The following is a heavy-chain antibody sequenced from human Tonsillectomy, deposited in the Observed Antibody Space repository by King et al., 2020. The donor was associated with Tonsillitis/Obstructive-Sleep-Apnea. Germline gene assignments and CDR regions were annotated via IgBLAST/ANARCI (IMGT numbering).Heavy chain of an antibody. Sequence: QLVQSGGGVVQPGRSLRLSCAASGFTFSSYGMHWVRQAPGKGLEWVAVIWYDGSNKYYADSVKGRFTISRDNSKNTLYLQMNSLRAEDTAVYYWARDKDTARVYYYYYYIDVWGKGTTVTVSS. D-gene: IGHD5-18*01. CDR1: GFTFSSYG. CDR2: IWYDGSNK. CDR3: ARDKDTARVYYYYYYIDV. J-gene: IGHJ6*03. V-gene: IGHV3-33*01.